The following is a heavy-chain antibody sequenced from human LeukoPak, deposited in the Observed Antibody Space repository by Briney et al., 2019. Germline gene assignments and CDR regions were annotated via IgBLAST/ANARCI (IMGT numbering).Heavy chain of an antibody. CDR2: MNPNSGNT. CDR1: GYTFSSYD. CDR3: ARIDSSSWYPGGY. J-gene: IGHJ4*02. Sequence: VASVKVSCKASGYTFSSYDINWVRQATGQGLEWMGWMNPNSGNTGYAQKFQGRVTMTRNTSISTAYMELSSLRSEDTAVYYCARIDSSSWYPGGYWGQGTLVTVSS. V-gene: IGHV1-8*01. D-gene: IGHD6-13*01.